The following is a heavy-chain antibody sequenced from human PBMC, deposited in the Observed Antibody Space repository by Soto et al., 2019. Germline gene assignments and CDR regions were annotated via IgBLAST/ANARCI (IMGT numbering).Heavy chain of an antibody. CDR3: AKDLTYYDFWSGPRATYGMDC. CDR2: ISGSGGST. Sequence: GGSLRLSCAASGFTFSSYAMSWVRQAPGKGLEWVSAISGSGGSTYYADSVKGRFTISRDNSKNTLYLQMNSLRAEDTAVYYCAKDLTYYDFWSGPRATYGMDCWGQGTTVTVSS. D-gene: IGHD3-3*01. J-gene: IGHJ6*02. CDR1: GFTFSSYA. V-gene: IGHV3-23*01.